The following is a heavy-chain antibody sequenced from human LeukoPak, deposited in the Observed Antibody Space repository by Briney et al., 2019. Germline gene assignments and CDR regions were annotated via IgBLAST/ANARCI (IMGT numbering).Heavy chain of an antibody. Sequence: ASVKVSCKASGYTFTGYYMHWVRQAPGQGLEWMGWINPNSGGTNYAQKFQGRVTMTRDTSISTAYMELSRLRSDDTAVYYCARGDYDSSGYYPPTDYWGQGTLVTVSS. D-gene: IGHD3-22*01. CDR2: INPNSGGT. CDR3: ARGDYDSSGYYPPTDY. V-gene: IGHV1-2*02. J-gene: IGHJ4*02. CDR1: GYTFTGYY.